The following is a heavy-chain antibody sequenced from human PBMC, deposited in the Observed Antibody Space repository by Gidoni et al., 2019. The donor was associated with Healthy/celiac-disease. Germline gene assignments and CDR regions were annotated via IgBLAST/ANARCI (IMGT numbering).Heavy chain of an antibody. CDR2: IGTAGDT. Sequence: AASGFTFSSYDMHWVRQATGKGLEWVSAIGTAGDTYYPGSVKGRFTISRENAKNSLYLQMNSLGAGDTAVYYCARAGYSGEAFDIWGQGTMVTVSS. CDR3: ARAGYSGEAFDI. CDR1: GFTFSSYD. J-gene: IGHJ3*02. V-gene: IGHV3-13*01. D-gene: IGHD3-22*01.